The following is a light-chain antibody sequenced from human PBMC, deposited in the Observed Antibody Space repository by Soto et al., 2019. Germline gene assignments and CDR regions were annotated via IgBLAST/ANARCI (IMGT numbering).Light chain of an antibody. CDR3: SSYTGSSTPYV. V-gene: IGLV2-14*01. CDR1: SSDVGGYNY. CDR2: DVS. J-gene: IGLJ1*01. Sequence: QSALTQPASVSGSPGQSITISCTGTSSDVGGYNYVSWYQQHPGKAPKLMIYDVSNRPSGVSNRFSGSKSGNTASLTISGLQAEGEADDYCSSYTGSSTPYVFGTGTKVAV.